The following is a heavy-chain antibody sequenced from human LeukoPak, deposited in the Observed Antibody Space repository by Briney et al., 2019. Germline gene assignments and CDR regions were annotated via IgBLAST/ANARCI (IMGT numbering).Heavy chain of an antibody. J-gene: IGHJ4*02. V-gene: IGHV3-21*01. Sequence: PGGSLRLSCAASGFTFSSYIMNWVRQAPGKGLECVSSIISSSSYIYYADSVKGRCTISRDNAKHSLYLQMNGLRAEDTAVYYCARVEDYDILTGFDYWGQGTLVTASS. D-gene: IGHD3-9*01. CDR1: GFTFSSYI. CDR3: ARVEDYDILTGFDY. CDR2: IISSSSYI.